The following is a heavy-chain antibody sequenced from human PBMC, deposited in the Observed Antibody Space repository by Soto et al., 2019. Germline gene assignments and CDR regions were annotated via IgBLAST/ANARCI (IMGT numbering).Heavy chain of an antibody. J-gene: IGHJ4*02. CDR2: IIPIFGTA. Sequence: QVQLVQSGAAVKKPGSSVKVSCKASGGTFSSYAISWVRQAPGQGLEWMGGIIPIFGTANYAQKFQGRVTITADESTSTAYMELSSLRSEDTAVYYCARFNYYDSSGYYHVPFDYWGQGTLVTVSS. CDR1: GGTFSSYA. CDR3: ARFNYYDSSGYYHVPFDY. V-gene: IGHV1-69*12. D-gene: IGHD3-22*01.